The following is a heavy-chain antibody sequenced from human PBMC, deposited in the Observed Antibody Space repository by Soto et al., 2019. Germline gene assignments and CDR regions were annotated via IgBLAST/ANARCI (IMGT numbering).Heavy chain of an antibody. J-gene: IGHJ6*02. CDR3: ARDRFDWLSNYYYGMDV. CDR2: IYYSGST. V-gene: IGHV4-59*01. CDR1: GSSISSYY. D-gene: IGHD3-9*01. Sequence: SEALSLTCTVSGSSISSYYWSWIRQPPGKGLEWIGYIYYSGSTNYNPSLKSRVTISVDTSKNQFSLKLSSVTAADTAVYYCARDRFDWLSNYYYGMDVWGQGTTVT.